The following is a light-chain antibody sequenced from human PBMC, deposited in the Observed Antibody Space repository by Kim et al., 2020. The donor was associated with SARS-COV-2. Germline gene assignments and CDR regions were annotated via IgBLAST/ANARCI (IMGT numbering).Light chain of an antibody. J-gene: IGLJ1*01. V-gene: IGLV2-14*03. CDR3: SSYTSSSTYV. Sequence: MTISAAXTSSXXSGXIYASXYQXHXGKAPTLXIYDVCNRPSGVSNXFSGSKSGNTASLTISGLQAEXEADYYCSSYTSSSTYVFGPGTKVTVL. CDR2: DVC. CDR1: SSXXSGXIY.